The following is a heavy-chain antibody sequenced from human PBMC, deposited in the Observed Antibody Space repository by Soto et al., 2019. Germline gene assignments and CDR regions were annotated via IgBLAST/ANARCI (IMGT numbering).Heavy chain of an antibody. D-gene: IGHD3-22*01. CDR2: IFYSGFT. CDR3: ARQHYYDSSGYYTWN. Sequence: PSETLSLTCTVSGHSISSSNYYWGWIRQPPGKGLEWIGSIFYSGFTYYNPSLKSRVTISVDRSNNQFSLRLNSVTAADTAVYYCARQHYYDSSGYYTWNWGQGTLVTVSS. V-gene: IGHV4-39*01. J-gene: IGHJ4*02. CDR1: GHSISSSNYY.